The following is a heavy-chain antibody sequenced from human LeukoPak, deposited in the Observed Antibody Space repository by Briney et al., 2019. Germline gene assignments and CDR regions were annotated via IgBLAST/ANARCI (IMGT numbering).Heavy chain of an antibody. Sequence: GGSLRLSCAASGFTFSSYAMSWVRHAARKRLEWVSAISGSGGSTYYADSVKGRFTISRDNSKNTLYLQMNSLRAEDTAVYYCAKGPNWGDHWYFDLWGRGTLVTVSS. D-gene: IGHD7-27*01. CDR2: ISGSGGST. CDR3: AKGPNWGDHWYFDL. V-gene: IGHV3-23*01. CDR1: GFTFSSYA. J-gene: IGHJ2*01.